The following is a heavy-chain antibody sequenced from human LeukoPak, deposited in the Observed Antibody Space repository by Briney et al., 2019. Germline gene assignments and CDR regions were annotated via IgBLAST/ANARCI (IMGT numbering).Heavy chain of an antibody. CDR3: ARCPLPTLGYCSSTSCYLARPYYYMDV. D-gene: IGHD2-2*01. CDR2: INAGNGNT. Sequence: ASVKVSCKASGYTFTSYAMHWVRQAPGQRLEWMGWINAGNGNTKYSQEFQGRVTITRDTSASTAYMELSSLRSEDMAVYYCARCPLPTLGYCSSTSCYLARPYYYMDVWGKGTTVTISS. CDR1: GYTFTSYA. V-gene: IGHV1-3*03. J-gene: IGHJ6*03.